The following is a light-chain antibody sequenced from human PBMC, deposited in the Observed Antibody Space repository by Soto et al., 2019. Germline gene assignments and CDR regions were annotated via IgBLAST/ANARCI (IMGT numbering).Light chain of an antibody. J-gene: IGKJ5*01. CDR2: AAS. V-gene: IGKV1-39*01. CDR1: QSISSY. CDR3: QKLKSYPIT. Sequence: DIQMRQSPSSLSASVGVSVTITGRASQSISSYLNWYQQKPGKANKLLIYAASSLQSGVPSRFSGSGSGTDFTLTISSLQPEDFATYYCQKLKSYPITFGQGTRLEIK.